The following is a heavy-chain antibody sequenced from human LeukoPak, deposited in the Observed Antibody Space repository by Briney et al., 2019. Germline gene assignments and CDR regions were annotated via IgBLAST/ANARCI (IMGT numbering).Heavy chain of an antibody. CDR1: GFTFDDYA. V-gene: IGHV3-9*03. CDR2: ISWNSGSI. CDR3: AKADKPWSRGAFDI. D-gene: IGHD2-15*01. J-gene: IGHJ3*02. Sequence: PGRSLRLSCAASGFTFDDYAMHWVRQAPGKGLECVSGISWNSGSIGYADSVKGRFIISRDNAKNSLYLQMNSLRAEDMALYYCAKADKPWSRGAFDIWGQGTMVTVSS.